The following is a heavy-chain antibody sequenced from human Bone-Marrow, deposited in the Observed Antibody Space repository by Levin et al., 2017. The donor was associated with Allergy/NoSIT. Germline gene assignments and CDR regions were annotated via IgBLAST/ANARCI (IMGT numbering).Heavy chain of an antibody. V-gene: IGHV3-7*01. CDR1: GFTFSSYW. CDR2: IKQDGSEK. J-gene: IGHJ4*02. Sequence: GESLKISCAASGFTFSSYWMSWVRQAPGKGLEWVANIKQDGSEKYYVDSVKGRFTISRDNAKNSLYLQMNSLRAEDTAVYYCAREFRSGYYNYWGQGTLVTVSS. CDR3: AREFRSGYYNY. D-gene: IGHD3-3*01.